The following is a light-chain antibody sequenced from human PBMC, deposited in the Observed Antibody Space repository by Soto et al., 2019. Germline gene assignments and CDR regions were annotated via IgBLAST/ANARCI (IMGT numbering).Light chain of an antibody. Sequence: QSVLTQPASVSGSPGQSITISCTGSSSDIGSYNSVSWYQRHPGKAPQLIIYDVSYRPSGISSRFSGSKSGNTASLSISGLQDADEADYFCSSYTTSRVRVFGGGTKVTVL. J-gene: IGLJ2*01. CDR3: SSYTTSRVRV. V-gene: IGLV2-14*03. CDR2: DVS. CDR1: SSDIGSYNS.